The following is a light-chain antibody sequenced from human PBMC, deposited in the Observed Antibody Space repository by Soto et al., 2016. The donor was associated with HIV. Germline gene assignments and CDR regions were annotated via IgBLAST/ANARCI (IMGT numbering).Light chain of an antibody. V-gene: IGKV1-17*01. CDR2: SAS. CDR3: QQYYSISWT. CDR1: QGITSD. Sequence: DIQMTQSPSSLSASIGDRVTITCRASQGITSDLGWYQQKPGKAPKRLIYSASSLQSGVPSRFSGSGSGTEFTLTISSLQPEDFATYYCQQYYSISWTFGQGTKVEIK. J-gene: IGKJ1*01.